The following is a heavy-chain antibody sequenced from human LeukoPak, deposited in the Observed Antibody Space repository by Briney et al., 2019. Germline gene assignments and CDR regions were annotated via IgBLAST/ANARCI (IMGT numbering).Heavy chain of an antibody. CDR2: ITGSGGNT. CDR1: GFTFSNYA. V-gene: IGHV3-23*01. CDR3: ARDWGCSSTSCYESDYFDY. Sequence: GGSLRLSCAASGFTFSNYAMSWVRQAPGKGLEWVSAITGSGGNTYYADSVKGRFTISRDNSKNTLYLQMNSLRAEDTAVYYCARDWGCSSTSCYESDYFDYWGQGTLVTVSS. D-gene: IGHD2-2*01. J-gene: IGHJ4*02.